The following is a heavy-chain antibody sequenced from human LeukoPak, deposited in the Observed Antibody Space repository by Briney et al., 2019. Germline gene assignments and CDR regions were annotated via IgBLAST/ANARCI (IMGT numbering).Heavy chain of an antibody. D-gene: IGHD3-10*01. CDR1: GGSIISYY. V-gene: IGHV4-59*01. CDR2: VYYSGRT. Sequence: SETLSLTCTVSGGSIISYYWSWIRQPPGKGLEWIGFVYYSGRTSYNPSLKSRVTISVDTSKSQFSLRLSSVTAADTAMYYCARLGLGDEACWFDPWGQGTLVTVSS. CDR3: ARLGLGDEACWFDP. J-gene: IGHJ5*02.